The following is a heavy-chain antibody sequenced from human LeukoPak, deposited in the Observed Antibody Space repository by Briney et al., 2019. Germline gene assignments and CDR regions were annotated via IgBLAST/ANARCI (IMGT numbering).Heavy chain of an antibody. Sequence: SETLSLTCTVPGGSISSDHYYWGWIRQPPGKGLEWIGSIYYSGNSYYNPSLKSRVTMSVDTSKNQFSLKVSSVTAADTAVYYCADPAGTYWYFDLWGRGTLVTVSS. CDR1: GGSISSDHYY. D-gene: IGHD1-26*01. CDR2: IYYSGNS. V-gene: IGHV4-39*07. J-gene: IGHJ2*01. CDR3: ADPAGTYWYFDL.